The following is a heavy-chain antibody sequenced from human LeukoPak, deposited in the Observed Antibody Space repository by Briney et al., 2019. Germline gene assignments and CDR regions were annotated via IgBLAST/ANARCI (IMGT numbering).Heavy chain of an antibody. D-gene: IGHD2-2*01. CDR2: ISYDGSNK. CDR3: AKDQDIVVVPAAMLTNWFDP. Sequence: GGSLRLSCAASGFTFSSYGMHWVRQAPGKGLEWVAVISYDGSNKYYADSVKGRFTTSRDNSKNTLYLQMNSLRAEDTAVYYCAKDQDIVVVPAAMLTNWFDPWGQGTLVTVSS. CDR1: GFTFSSYG. V-gene: IGHV3-30*18. J-gene: IGHJ5*02.